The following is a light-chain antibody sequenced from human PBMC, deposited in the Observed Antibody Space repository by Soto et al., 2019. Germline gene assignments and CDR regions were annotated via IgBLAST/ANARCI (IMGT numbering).Light chain of an antibody. CDR2: DAS. Sequence: EIVLTQSPATLSLSPGERATLSCGTSQSVSSYYLAWFQQRPGLAPRLLINDASSRATGIPDRFSGSGSGTDFTLTISRLEPEDFAVYYCQYYGTSTFTFGQGTRLEIK. CDR1: QSVSSYY. CDR3: QYYGTSTFT. J-gene: IGKJ5*01. V-gene: IGKV3D-20*01.